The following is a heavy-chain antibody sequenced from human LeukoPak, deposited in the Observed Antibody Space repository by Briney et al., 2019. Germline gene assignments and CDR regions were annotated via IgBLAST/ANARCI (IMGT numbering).Heavy chain of an antibody. Sequence: GSLRLSCAASGFTFSSYETNWVRQAPGKGLEWVSYISSSGSTIYYADSVKGRFTISRDNAKNSLYLQMNSLRAEDTAVYYCARGWSYGPTFDYWGQGTLVTVSS. CDR1: GFTFSSYE. D-gene: IGHD5-18*01. CDR3: ARGWSYGPTFDY. J-gene: IGHJ4*02. CDR2: ISSSGSTI. V-gene: IGHV3-48*03.